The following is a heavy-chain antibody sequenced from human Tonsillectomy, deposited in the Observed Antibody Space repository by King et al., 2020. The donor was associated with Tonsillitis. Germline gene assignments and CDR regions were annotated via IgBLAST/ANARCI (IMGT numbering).Heavy chain of an antibody. CDR2: TYYRSKWYN. Sequence: HVQLQQSGPRLVKPSQTLSLTCAISGDSVSSNSATWNWIRQSPSRGLEWLGRTYYRSKWYNDYAVSVKSRITINPDTSKNQLSLQLNSVTPEDTAVYFCAGSGGWGDHPIDSWGQGTLVTVSS. V-gene: IGHV6-1*01. CDR3: AGSGGWGDHPIDS. CDR1: GDSVSSNSAT. J-gene: IGHJ4*02. D-gene: IGHD3-10*01.